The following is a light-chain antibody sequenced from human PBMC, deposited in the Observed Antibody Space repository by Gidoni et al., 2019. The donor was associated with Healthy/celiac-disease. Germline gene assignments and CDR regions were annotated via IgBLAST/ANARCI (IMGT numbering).Light chain of an antibody. CDR3: QQYNNWPPMYT. Sequence: EIVMTQSPATLSVSPGERATLSCRARQSVSSNLAWYQQKPCQAPRLLIYGAYTSATGIPSSFSGSVSGTEFTLTISSLQSEDFAFYYCQQYNNWPPMYTFGQGTKLEIK. CDR1: QSVSSN. J-gene: IGKJ2*01. V-gene: IGKV3-15*01. CDR2: GAY.